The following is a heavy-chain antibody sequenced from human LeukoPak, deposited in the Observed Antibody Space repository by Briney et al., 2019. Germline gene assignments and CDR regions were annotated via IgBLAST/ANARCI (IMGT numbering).Heavy chain of an antibody. D-gene: IGHD2-15*01. CDR3: AKDYSFSNFN. CDR1: GYMFPNHW. Sequence: GGCLRVSCATSGYMFPNHWMTWVRQAPGEGLEKVANINERGSETYYADYVKGRFTISRDNTKKSLFLQLNSLCVEDTAMYYCAKDYSFSNFNWGQGTLVTVSS. CDR2: INERGSET. V-gene: IGHV3-7*01. J-gene: IGHJ4*02.